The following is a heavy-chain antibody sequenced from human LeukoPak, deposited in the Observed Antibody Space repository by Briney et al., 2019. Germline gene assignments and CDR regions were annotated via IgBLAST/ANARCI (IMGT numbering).Heavy chain of an antibody. CDR1: GFTFSSYA. CDR2: ISYDGSNK. Sequence: GGSLRLSCAASGFTFSSYAMHWVHKAPGKGLEWVAVISYDGSNKYYADSVKGRFTISRDNSKNTMYLQMNSLRAEDTAVYYCARDERSFPLYWGQGTLVTVSS. J-gene: IGHJ4*02. D-gene: IGHD5-24*01. CDR3: ARDERSFPLY. V-gene: IGHV3-30*01.